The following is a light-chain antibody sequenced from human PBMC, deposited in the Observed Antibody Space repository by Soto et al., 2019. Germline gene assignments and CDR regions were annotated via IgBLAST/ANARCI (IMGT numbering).Light chain of an antibody. V-gene: IGKV3-20*01. Sequence: EIVLTQSPDTLSLSPGERATLSCRASESIGDTYLAWYQQRPGQAPRLLIYETSSRSTGIPDRFSGSGSGTDFTLTISRLEPEVSAVYYCQQYGGSPPETFGQGTKVEIK. CDR1: ESIGDTY. CDR3: QQYGGSPPET. J-gene: IGKJ1*01. CDR2: ETS.